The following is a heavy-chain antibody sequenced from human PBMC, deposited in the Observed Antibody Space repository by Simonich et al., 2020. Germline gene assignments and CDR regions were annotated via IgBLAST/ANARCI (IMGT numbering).Heavy chain of an antibody. CDR1: GFTFSSYA. V-gene: IGHV3-23*01. D-gene: IGHD3-22*01. J-gene: IGHJ3*02. CDR3: AKDLGERITMIVVVIDAFDI. Sequence: GGGLVQPGGSLRLSCAASGFTFSSYAMSWVRQAPGKGLEWVSAIRGSGGSTYYADSVKGRFTISRDNSKNTLYLQMNSLRAEDTAVYYCAKDLGERITMIVVVIDAFDIWGQGTMVTDSS. CDR2: IRGSGGST.